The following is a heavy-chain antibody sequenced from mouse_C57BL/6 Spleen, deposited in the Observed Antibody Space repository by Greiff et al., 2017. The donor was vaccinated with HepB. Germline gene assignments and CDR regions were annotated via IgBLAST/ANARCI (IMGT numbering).Heavy chain of an antibody. CDR1: GFTFSDFY. Sequence: EVQGVESGGGLVQSGRSLRLSCATSGFTFSDFYMEWVRQAPGKGLEWIAASRNKANDYTTEYSASVKGRFIVSRDTSQSILYLQMNALRAEDTAIYYCARDAPLYDYDDYWYFDVWGTGTTVTVSS. CDR3: ARDAPLYDYDDYWYFDV. CDR2: SRNKANDYTT. D-gene: IGHD2-4*01. J-gene: IGHJ1*03. V-gene: IGHV7-1*01.